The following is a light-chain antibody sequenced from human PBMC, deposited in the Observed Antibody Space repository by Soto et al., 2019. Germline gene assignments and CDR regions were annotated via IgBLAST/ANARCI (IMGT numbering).Light chain of an antibody. V-gene: IGLV2-8*01. CDR1: SSDVGGYNY. Sequence: QSALTQPPSAYGSPGQSVTISCTGTSSDVGGYNYVSWYQQHPGKAPKLMIYEVSKRPSGVPDRFSGSKSGNTASLTVSGLQAEDEADYYCISYAGSNNPHVVFGGGTKLTVL. CDR3: ISYAGSNNPHVV. CDR2: EVS. J-gene: IGLJ2*01.